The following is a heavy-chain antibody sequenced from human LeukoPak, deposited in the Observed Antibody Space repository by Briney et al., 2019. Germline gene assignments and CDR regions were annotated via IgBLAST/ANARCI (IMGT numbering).Heavy chain of an antibody. Sequence: GGSLRLSCAASGFIVTNNYMSWVRQAPGKGLEWISTIYTGGDTYYADSVKGRITVSRDYPKNTVYLQMNSLRTEDTAVYYCASNGRNSGSFLQLDCWGQGALFTVSS. CDR1: GFIVTNNY. CDR2: IYTGGDT. CDR3: ASNGRNSGSFLQLDC. J-gene: IGHJ4*02. V-gene: IGHV3-66*02. D-gene: IGHD1-26*01.